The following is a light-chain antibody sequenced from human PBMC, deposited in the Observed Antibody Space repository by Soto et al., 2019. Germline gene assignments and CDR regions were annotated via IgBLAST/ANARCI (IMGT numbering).Light chain of an antibody. CDR2: AAS. CDR1: QSISSY. V-gene: IGKV1-39*01. J-gene: IGKJ1*01. Sequence: DIQMTQSPCSLSASVGDRVTITCRASQSISSYLNWYQQKPGKAPKLLIYAASSLQSGVPSRFSGSGSGTDFTLTISSLQPEDFAPYYCQQSYSTPPALGQGTKVEIK. CDR3: QQSYSTPPA.